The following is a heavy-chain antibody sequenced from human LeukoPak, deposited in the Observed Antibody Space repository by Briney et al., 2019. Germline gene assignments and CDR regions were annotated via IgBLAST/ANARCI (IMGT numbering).Heavy chain of an antibody. CDR1: GGSMSSGDYY. CDR3: ARGLMTTVTFGYWYFDL. Sequence: PSQTLSLTCTVSGGSMSSGDYYWSWIRQPPGKGLEWIVYICYSGSTYYNPSLKSRVTISVDTSKNQFSLKLSAVTAADTAVYYCARGLMTTVTFGYWYFDLWGRGTLVTVSS. V-gene: IGHV4-30-4*01. CDR2: ICYSGST. D-gene: IGHD4-17*01. J-gene: IGHJ2*01.